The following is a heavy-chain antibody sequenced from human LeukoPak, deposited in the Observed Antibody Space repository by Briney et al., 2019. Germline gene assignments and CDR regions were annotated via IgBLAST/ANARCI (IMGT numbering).Heavy chain of an antibody. V-gene: IGHV3-74*01. CDR3: ARESYWGSSWPSYFDY. CDR1: GFTFSSYW. D-gene: IGHD6-13*01. J-gene: IGHJ4*02. CDR2: INSDGSST. Sequence: PGGSLRLSCAASGFTFSSYWMHWVRQAPGKGLVWVSRINSDGSSTSYADSVKGRFTISRDNAKNSLYLQMNSLRAEDTAVYYCARESYWGSSWPSYFDYWGQGTLVTVSS.